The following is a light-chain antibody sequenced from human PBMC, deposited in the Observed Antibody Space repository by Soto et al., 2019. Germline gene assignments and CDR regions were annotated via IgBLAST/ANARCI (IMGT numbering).Light chain of an antibody. CDR1: QSISSW. CDR2: KAS. J-gene: IGKJ1*01. CDR3: QQYRGT. V-gene: IGKV1-5*03. Sequence: DIPMTQSPSTLSASVGDRVTITYRASQSISSWLAWYQQKPGKAPKLLIYKASSLESGVPSRFSGSGSGTEFTLTISSLQPDDFATYYCQQYRGTFGQGTKVEIK.